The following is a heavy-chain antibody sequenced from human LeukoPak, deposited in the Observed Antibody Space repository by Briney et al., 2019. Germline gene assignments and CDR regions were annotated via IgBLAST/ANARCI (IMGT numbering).Heavy chain of an antibody. D-gene: IGHD6-19*01. CDR2: ISWNSGTI. Sequence: GGSLRLSCAASGFIFNDYAMHWVRQAPGKGLEWVAGISWNSGTIAYADSVKGRFTISRDNAKNSLYLQMNSLRPEDMAFYFCPKVAAYSSGWYDSWGQGTLGTVSS. CDR1: GFIFNDYA. CDR3: PKVAAYSSGWYDS. J-gene: IGHJ5*01. V-gene: IGHV3-9*03.